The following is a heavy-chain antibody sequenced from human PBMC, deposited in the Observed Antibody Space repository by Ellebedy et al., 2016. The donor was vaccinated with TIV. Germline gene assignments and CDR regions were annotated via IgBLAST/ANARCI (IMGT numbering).Heavy chain of an antibody. D-gene: IGHD4-23*01. J-gene: IGHJ4*02. CDR2: IYYSGST. CDR1: GGSISSYY. Sequence: MPSETLSLTCTVSGGSISSYYWSWIRQPPGKGLEWIGYIYYSGSTNYNPSLKSRVTISVDTSKNQFSLKLSSVTAADTAVYYCARQGFGGHFDYWGQGTLVTVSS. CDR3: ARQGFGGHFDY. V-gene: IGHV4-59*08.